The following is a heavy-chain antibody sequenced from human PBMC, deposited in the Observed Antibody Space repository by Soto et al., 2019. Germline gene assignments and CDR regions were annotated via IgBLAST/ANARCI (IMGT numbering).Heavy chain of an antibody. V-gene: IGHV4-59*08. CDR1: GGSISSYY. CDR3: ARYRLGCVDS. D-gene: IGHD1-1*01. CDR2: IYYSGNT. J-gene: IGHJ4*02. Sequence: SETLSLTCTVSGGSISSYYWSWIRQPPGKGLEWVGYIYYSGNTNYNPSLKSRVTISVDTSRNQFSLKLSSVTAADTAMYYCARYRLGCVDSWGQGTLVTVSS.